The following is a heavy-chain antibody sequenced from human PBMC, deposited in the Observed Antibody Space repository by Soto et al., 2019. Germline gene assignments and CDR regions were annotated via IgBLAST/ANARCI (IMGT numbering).Heavy chain of an antibody. Sequence: SETLSLTCTVSGGSISSGGYYWSWIRQHPGKGLEWIGYIYYSGSTYYNPSLKSRVTISVDTSKNQFSLKLSSVTAADTAVYYFARDLRFRGFHGMDVWGQGTTVTVSS. CDR2: IYYSGST. J-gene: IGHJ6*02. D-gene: IGHD3-10*01. CDR3: ARDLRFRGFHGMDV. CDR1: GGSISSGGYY. V-gene: IGHV4-31*03.